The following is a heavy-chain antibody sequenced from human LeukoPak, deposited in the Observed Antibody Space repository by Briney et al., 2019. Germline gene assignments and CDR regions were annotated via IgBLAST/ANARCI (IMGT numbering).Heavy chain of an antibody. D-gene: IGHD2-2*01. CDR1: GYTFTSYD. CDR3: ARARDIVVVPAASSDAFDI. J-gene: IGHJ3*02. Sequence: ASVKVSCKASGYTFTSYDINWVRQATGQGLEWMGWMNPNSGNTGYAQKFQGRVTITTDESTSTAYMELSSLRSEDTAVYYCARARDIVVVPAASSDAFDIWGQGTMVTVSS. V-gene: IGHV1-8*01. CDR2: MNPNSGNT.